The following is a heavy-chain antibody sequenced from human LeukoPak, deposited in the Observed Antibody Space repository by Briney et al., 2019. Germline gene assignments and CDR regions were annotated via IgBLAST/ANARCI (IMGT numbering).Heavy chain of an antibody. J-gene: IGHJ3*02. V-gene: IGHV4-34*01. CDR2: INHSGST. CDR3: ATSQQLVREGAFDI. D-gene: IGHD6-13*01. Sequence: PSETLSLTCAVYGGSFSGYYWSWIRQPPGKGLEWIGEINHSGSTDYNPSLKSRVTISVDTSKNQFSLKLSSVTAADTAVYYCATSQQLVREGAFDIWGQGTMVTVSS. CDR1: GGSFSGYY.